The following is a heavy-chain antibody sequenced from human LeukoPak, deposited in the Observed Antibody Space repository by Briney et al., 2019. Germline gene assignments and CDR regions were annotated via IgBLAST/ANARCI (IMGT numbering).Heavy chain of an antibody. Sequence: SETLSLTCTVSGGSISSSSYYWGWIRQPPGKGLEWIGSIYHSGTTYYNPSLKSRVTISVDTSKNQFSLKLTSVTAADTAVYYCSRTPTLTGYYTTPYFDYWGQGTLVTVSS. CDR3: SRTPTLTGYYTTPYFDY. V-gene: IGHV4-39*07. CDR2: IYHSGTT. J-gene: IGHJ4*02. CDR1: GGSISSSSYY. D-gene: IGHD3-9*01.